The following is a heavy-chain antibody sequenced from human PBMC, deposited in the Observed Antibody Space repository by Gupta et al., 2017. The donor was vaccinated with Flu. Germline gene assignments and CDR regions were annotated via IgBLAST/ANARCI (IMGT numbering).Heavy chain of an antibody. CDR2: ISTTSSYK. J-gene: IGHJ3*02. D-gene: IGHD3-22*01. V-gene: IGHV3-21*01. Sequence: EVQLVESGGGLVKPGGSLRLSCAVSGFTFSSYSMNWVRQAPGKGPEWVSSISTTSSYKYYADSVKGRFTISRDNAKNSLYLQMNSLRAEDTAVYYCARDYFDSGNYNYAFDIWGQGTTVTVSS. CDR1: GFTFSSYS. CDR3: ARDYFDSGNYNYAFDI.